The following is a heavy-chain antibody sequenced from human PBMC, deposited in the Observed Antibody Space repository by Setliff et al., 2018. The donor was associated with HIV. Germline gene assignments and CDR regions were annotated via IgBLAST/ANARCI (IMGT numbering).Heavy chain of an antibody. D-gene: IGHD5-18*01. CDR3: ARDQKGYSYGYFDS. J-gene: IGHJ4*02. Sequence: SDTLSLTCTSSGDSISGYYWSWIRQPAGKGLEWIGRMHTSGNTNYNPSLKSRVTMSVDTSKNQFSLRLSSVTAADTAVYYCARDQKGYSYGYFDSWGQGTLVTV. CDR1: GDSISGYY. CDR2: MHTSGNT. V-gene: IGHV4-4*07.